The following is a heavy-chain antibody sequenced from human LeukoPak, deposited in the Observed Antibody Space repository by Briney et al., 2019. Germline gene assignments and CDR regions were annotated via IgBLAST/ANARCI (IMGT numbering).Heavy chain of an antibody. Sequence: SGRSLRLSCAASGFTFSSYGMHWVRQAPGKGLELVAVISYDGSNKYYADSVKGRFTISRDNSKNTLYLQMNSLRAEDTAVYYCAKVGRYYYDSSGYFDYWGQGTLVTVSS. CDR1: GFTFSSYG. CDR2: ISYDGSNK. V-gene: IGHV3-30*18. CDR3: AKVGRYYYDSSGYFDY. J-gene: IGHJ4*02. D-gene: IGHD3-22*01.